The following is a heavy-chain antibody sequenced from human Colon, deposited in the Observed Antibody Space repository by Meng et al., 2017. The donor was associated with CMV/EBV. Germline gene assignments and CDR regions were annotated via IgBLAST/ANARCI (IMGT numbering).Heavy chain of an antibody. CDR3: ARFPPPWSQQQLVLPDY. Sequence: GESLKISCTASGFTFSIYSMNWVRQAPGKGLEWVSSISSSSSYIYYADSVKGRFTISRDNAKNSLYLQMNSLRAEDTAVYYCARFPPPWSQQQLVLPDYWGQGTLVTVSS. D-gene: IGHD6-13*01. CDR1: GFTFSIYS. V-gene: IGHV3-21*01. J-gene: IGHJ4*02. CDR2: ISSSSSYI.